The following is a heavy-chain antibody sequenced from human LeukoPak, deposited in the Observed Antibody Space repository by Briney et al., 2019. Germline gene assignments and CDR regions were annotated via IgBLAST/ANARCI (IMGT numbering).Heavy chain of an antibody. D-gene: IGHD3-10*01. CDR2: INTDGSST. Sequence: GGSLRLSCVASGFIFSTYWMHWVRQVPGKGLVWVSRINTDGSSTTYADSVKGRFTISRDNAKNTLYLQMNSLRAEDTAVYYCGRGNQVLLWFGELNTNAEFDPWGQGTLVTVSS. CDR3: GRGNQVLLWFGELNTNAEFDP. J-gene: IGHJ5*02. CDR1: GFIFSTYW. V-gene: IGHV3-74*01.